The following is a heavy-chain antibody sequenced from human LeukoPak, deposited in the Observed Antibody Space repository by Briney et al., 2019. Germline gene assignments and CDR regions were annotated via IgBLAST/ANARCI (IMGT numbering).Heavy chain of an antibody. Sequence: ASVKVSCKASGYTFTSYAMNWVRQAPGQGLEWMGWINTNTGNPTYAQGFTGRVVFSLDTSVNTAYLQISSLKAEDTAVYYCARGRRYSGSYYWFDPWGQGTLVTVSS. CDR3: ARGRRYSGSYYWFDP. CDR1: GYTFTSYA. V-gene: IGHV7-4-1*02. CDR2: INTNTGNP. J-gene: IGHJ5*02. D-gene: IGHD1-26*01.